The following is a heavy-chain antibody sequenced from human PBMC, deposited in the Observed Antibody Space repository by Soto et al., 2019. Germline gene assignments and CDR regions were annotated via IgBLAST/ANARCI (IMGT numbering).Heavy chain of an antibody. J-gene: IGHJ5*02. D-gene: IGHD6-13*01. CDR3: ARHPERIAQIGWFDP. CDR2: ISSSSSTI. CDR1: GFTFSSYS. Sequence: GGSLRLSCAASGFTFSSYSINCVRQAPGKGLEWVSYISSSSSTIYYADSVKGRFTISRDNAKNSLYLQMNSLRAEDTAVYYCARHPERIAQIGWFDPWGQGTLVTVSS. V-gene: IGHV3-48*01.